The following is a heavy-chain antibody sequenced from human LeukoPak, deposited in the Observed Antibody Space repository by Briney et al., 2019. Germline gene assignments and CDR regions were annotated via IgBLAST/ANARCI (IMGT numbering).Heavy chain of an antibody. CDR2: INPNSGGT. J-gene: IGHJ4*02. Sequence: ASVKVSCKASGYTFTGYYMHWVRQAPGQGLEWMGWINPNSGGTNYAQKFQGRVTMTRDTSISTAYMELSRLRSDDTAVYYCARAAALYTRIAAAGTSGYRGQGTLVTVSS. D-gene: IGHD6-13*01. V-gene: IGHV1-2*02. CDR1: GYTFTGYY. CDR3: ARAAALYTRIAAAGTSGY.